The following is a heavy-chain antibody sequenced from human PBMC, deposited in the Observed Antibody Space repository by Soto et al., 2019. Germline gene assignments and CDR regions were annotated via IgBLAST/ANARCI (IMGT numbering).Heavy chain of an antibody. J-gene: IGHJ5*02. CDR3: TTVRITMIVLVNDH. CDR2: IKTKTDGETT. D-gene: IGHD3-22*01. V-gene: IGHV3-15*02. CDR1: GITFSQAR. Sequence: EVQLVESGGTLVKPGASLRLSCAASGITFSQARMTWVRQAPGKGLEWVGHIKTKTDGETTDYAAPVKGRFTISRDDSKNTLYLQMNSLKTEDTAVYYCTTVRITMIVLVNDHWGQGTRVTVSS.